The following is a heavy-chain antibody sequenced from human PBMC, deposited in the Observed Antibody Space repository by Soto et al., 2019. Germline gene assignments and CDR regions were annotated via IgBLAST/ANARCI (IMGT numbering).Heavy chain of an antibody. D-gene: IGHD3-16*01. Sequence: QEQLVQSGPEVKEPGSSVKVSCKDSGGLFSSFAISWVRQAPGQGLEWLGGIIPVFGTTNYAEKFQDRVTITADESTNAAYMELISLTSGDTAMYYCARGGGPYVWFNEFWGQGTLVTVSS. V-gene: IGHV1-69*13. CDR3: ARGGGPYVWFNEF. CDR2: IIPVFGTT. J-gene: IGHJ4*02. CDR1: GGLFSSFA.